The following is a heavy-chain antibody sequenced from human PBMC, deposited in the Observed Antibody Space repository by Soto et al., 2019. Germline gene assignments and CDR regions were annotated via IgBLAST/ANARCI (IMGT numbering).Heavy chain of an antibody. CDR1: GGTFSSYT. D-gene: IGHD3-10*01. CDR2: IIPIHGKT. CDR3: ARGWFGELFNNWFDP. Sequence: SVKVSCKASGGTFSSYTISWVRQAPGQGLEWMGRIIPIHGKTNYAQKFQGRVTITTDTSTSTAYMELRSLRSDDTAVYYCARGWFGELFNNWFDPWGQGTLVTAPQ. V-gene: IGHV1-69*08. J-gene: IGHJ5*02.